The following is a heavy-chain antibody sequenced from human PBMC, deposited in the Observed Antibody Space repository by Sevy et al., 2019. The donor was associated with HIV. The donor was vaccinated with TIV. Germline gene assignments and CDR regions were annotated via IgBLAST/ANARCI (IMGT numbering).Heavy chain of an antibody. J-gene: IGHJ5*02. CDR3: ASPGGSGWYRYNWFDP. CDR2: ISSSSSYI. Sequence: GGSLRLSCAASGFTFSSYSMNWVRQAPGKGLEWVSSISSSSSYIYYADSVKGRFTISRDNAKNSLYLQMNSLGAEDTAVYYRASPGGSGWYRYNWFDPWGQGTLVTVSS. D-gene: IGHD6-19*01. V-gene: IGHV3-21*01. CDR1: GFTFSSYS.